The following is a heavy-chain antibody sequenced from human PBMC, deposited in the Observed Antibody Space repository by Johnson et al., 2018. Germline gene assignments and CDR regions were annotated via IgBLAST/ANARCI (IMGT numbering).Heavy chain of an antibody. CDR2: ISYDGSNK. V-gene: IGHV3-30-3*01. J-gene: IGHJ6*03. Sequence: QVQLVQSGGGVVQPGRSLRLSCAASGFTFSSYAMHWVRQAPGKGLEWVAVISYDGSNKYYADSVKGRFTISRDNSKNTLYLQMNSLGAEDTAGYYCARSPTVTTQSPLNYYYMDVWGKGTTVTVSS. D-gene: IGHD4-11*01. CDR1: GFTFSSYA. CDR3: ARSPTVTTQSPLNYYYMDV.